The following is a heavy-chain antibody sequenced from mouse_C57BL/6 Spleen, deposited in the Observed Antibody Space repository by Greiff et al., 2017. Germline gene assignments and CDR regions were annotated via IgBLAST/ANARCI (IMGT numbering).Heavy chain of an antibody. J-gene: IGHJ1*03. CDR3: VPYYYGSSYDWYFDV. CDR2: INPSSGYT. Sequence: QVQLQQSGAELAKPGASVKLSCKASGYTFTSYWMHWVKQRPGQGLEWIGYINPSSGYTKYNQKFKDKATLTADKSSSTAYMQLSSLTYEDSAVSYCVPYYYGSSYDWYFDVWGTGTTVTVSS. CDR1: GYTFTSYW. D-gene: IGHD1-1*01. V-gene: IGHV1-7*01.